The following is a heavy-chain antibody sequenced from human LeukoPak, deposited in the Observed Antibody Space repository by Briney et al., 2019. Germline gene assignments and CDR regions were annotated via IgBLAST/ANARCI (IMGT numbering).Heavy chain of an antibody. D-gene: IGHD2/OR15-2a*01. Sequence: GGSLRLSCAASGFTFSSYSMNWVRQAPGKGLEWVSPISSSSGYIYYADSVKGRFTISRDNAKNSLYLQMNSLRAEDTAVYYCARAVSPPAYFVFMDVWGKGTTVTVSS. CDR3: ARAVSPPAYFVFMDV. CDR1: GFTFSSYS. V-gene: IGHV3-21*01. J-gene: IGHJ6*04. CDR2: ISSSSGYI.